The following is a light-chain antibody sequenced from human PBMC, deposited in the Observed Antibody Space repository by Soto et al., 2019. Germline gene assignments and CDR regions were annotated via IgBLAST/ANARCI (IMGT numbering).Light chain of an antibody. V-gene: IGKV1-5*03. CDR1: QSISSL. CDR2: KAS. J-gene: IGKJ5*01. CDR3: QQYNSYPLT. Sequence: DIQMTQSPSTLSASVGDRVTITCRASQSISSLLAWYQQKAGRAPTLLIYKASTLESGVPSRFSGSGSGTEFTLTISSLQPDDSATYYCQQYNSYPLTFGQGTRLEI.